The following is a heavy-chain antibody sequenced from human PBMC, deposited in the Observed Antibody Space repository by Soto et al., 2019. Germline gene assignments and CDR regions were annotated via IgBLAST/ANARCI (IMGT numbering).Heavy chain of an antibody. Sequence: SETLSLTCAVYGGSFSGYYWSWVRQPPGKGLEWIGEINHSGSTNYNPSLKSRVTISVDTSKNQVSLNLRSVTAADTAVYYCARTNSRGYWAAWYWGQGTLVTVSS. D-gene: IGHD3-22*01. V-gene: IGHV4-34*01. J-gene: IGHJ4*02. CDR1: GGSFSGYY. CDR3: ARTNSRGYWAAWY. CDR2: INHSGST.